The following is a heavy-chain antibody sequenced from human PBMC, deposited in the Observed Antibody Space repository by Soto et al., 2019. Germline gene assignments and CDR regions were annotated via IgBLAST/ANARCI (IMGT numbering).Heavy chain of an antibody. CDR2: IYYGGSA. CDR3: ARGGHCTNGVCSALDY. J-gene: IGHJ4*02. CDR1: GGSISTYY. V-gene: IGHV4-59*08. D-gene: IGHD2-8*01. Sequence: SETLSLTCTVSGGSISTYYCNWIRQPPGKGLEWIGYIYYGGSANYNPSLKSRVTISVDTSKKQFSLKLSSVTAADTAVYYCARGGHCTNGVCSALDYWGQGTLVTVSS.